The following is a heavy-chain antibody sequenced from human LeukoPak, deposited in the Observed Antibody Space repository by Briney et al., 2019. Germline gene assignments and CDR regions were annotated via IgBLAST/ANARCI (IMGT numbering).Heavy chain of an antibody. J-gene: IGHJ5*02. V-gene: IGHV1-2*02. CDR2: INPNSGGT. CDR3: ARDRVGARGSNWFDP. D-gene: IGHD1-26*01. CDR1: GYTFTGYY. Sequence: GASVKVSCKASGYTFTGYYMHWVRQAPGQGLEWMGWINPNSGGTNYAQKFQGRVTMTRDTSISTAYMELSRLRSDDTAVYYCARDRVGARGSNWFDPWGQGTLVTVSS.